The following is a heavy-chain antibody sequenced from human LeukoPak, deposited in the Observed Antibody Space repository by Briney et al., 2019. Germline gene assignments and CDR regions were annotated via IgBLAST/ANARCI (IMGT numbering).Heavy chain of an antibody. Sequence: ASVKVSCKASGGTFSSYAISWVRQAPGQGLEWMGGIIPIFGTANYAQKFQGRVTITTDESTSTAYMELSSLRSEDTAVYYCARGPDFGQLGTIDIVVVPAAISFICDYWGQGTLVTVSS. V-gene: IGHV1-69*05. CDR2: IIPIFGTA. D-gene: IGHD2-2*02. CDR3: ARGPDFGQLGTIDIVVVPAAISFICDY. CDR1: GGTFSSYA. J-gene: IGHJ4*02.